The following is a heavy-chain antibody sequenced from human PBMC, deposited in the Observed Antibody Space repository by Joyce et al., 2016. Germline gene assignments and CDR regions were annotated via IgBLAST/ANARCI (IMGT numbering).Heavy chain of an antibody. Sequence: QAQLVASGAGGVQPGWSLRFSCAASGFTFSSDGMPWVRPAPGKGVEWVAIKSYEATNKDRSTKYYSESVKGRSTISRDNSKTAVYLQINILTPDDTAVYYCAKDTLVTNWYFDLWGGDSLVCISS. CDR2: KSYEATNKDRSTK. D-gene: IGHD2-8*01. V-gene: IGHV3-30*18. CDR3: AKDTLVTNWYFDL. J-gene: IGHJ2*01. CDR1: GFTFSSDG.